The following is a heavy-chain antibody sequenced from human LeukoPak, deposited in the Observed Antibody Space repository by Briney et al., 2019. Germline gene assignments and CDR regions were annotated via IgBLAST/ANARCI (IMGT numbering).Heavy chain of an antibody. Sequence: GGSLRLSCAASGFTFSSYAMHWVRQAPGKGLEYVSAISSNGGSTYYANSVKGRFTISRDNSKNTLYLQMGSLRAEDIAVYYCARRAGAYSHPYDYWGQGTLVTVSS. CDR1: GFTFSSYA. V-gene: IGHV3-64*01. D-gene: IGHD4/OR15-4a*01. CDR2: ISSNGGST. J-gene: IGHJ4*02. CDR3: ARRAGAYSHPYDY.